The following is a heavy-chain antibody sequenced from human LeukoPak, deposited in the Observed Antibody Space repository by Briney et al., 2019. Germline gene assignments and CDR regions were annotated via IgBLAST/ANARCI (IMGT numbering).Heavy chain of an antibody. D-gene: IGHD6-19*01. CDR3: AKAAVAGVKYYFDY. J-gene: IGHJ4*02. V-gene: IGHV3-23*01. CDR1: GFTFDDYG. Sequence: PGGSLRLSCAASGFTFDDYGMSWVRQAPGKGLEWVSAISGSGSNTYYADSVTGRFTISRDSSKNTLCLQMNSLRAEDTAVYYCAKAAVAGVKYYFDYWGQETLVTVSS. CDR2: ISGSGSNT.